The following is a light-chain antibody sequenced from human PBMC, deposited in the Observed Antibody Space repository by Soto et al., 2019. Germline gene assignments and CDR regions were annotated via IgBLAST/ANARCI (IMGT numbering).Light chain of an antibody. V-gene: IGKV1-5*03. J-gene: IGKJ1*01. CDR3: QQYSGDPWT. Sequence: DIQMTQSPSTLSASVGDRVTITCRASQSISTWLAWYQQKPGKAPKLLIYTASNLERGVPSRFSGSGSGTEFTLTISSLQPDDFATYYCQQYSGDPWTFGQGTKVEIK. CDR1: QSISTW. CDR2: TAS.